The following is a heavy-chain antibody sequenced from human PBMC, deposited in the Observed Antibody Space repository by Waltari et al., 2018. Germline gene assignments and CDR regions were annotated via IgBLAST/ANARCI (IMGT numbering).Heavy chain of an antibody. Sequence: EVQLVQSGAEVKKPGESLKISCKGSGYSFTSYWIGWVRQMPGKGMEWVGIIYPGDSDTRYSPSFQGQVTISADKSISTAYLQWSSLKASDTAMYYCARLGAAAGTSYYYYGMDVWGQGTTVTVSS. CDR1: GYSFTSYW. D-gene: IGHD6-13*01. V-gene: IGHV5-51*01. CDR3: ARLGAAAGTSYYYYGMDV. J-gene: IGHJ6*02. CDR2: IYPGDSDT.